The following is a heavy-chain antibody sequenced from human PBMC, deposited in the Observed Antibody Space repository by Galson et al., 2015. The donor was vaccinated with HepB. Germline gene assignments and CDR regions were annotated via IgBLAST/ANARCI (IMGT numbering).Heavy chain of an antibody. CDR3: ARDPPYSFYALDV. CDR1: GDSVSSNSAV. CDR2: THYRSKWYN. V-gene: IGHV6-1*01. Sequence: CAISGDSVSSNSAVWNWIRQSPSRGLEWLGRTHYRSKWYNDYAVSVKSRITINPDTSKNQFSLQLNSVTPEDTAVYYCARDPPYSFYALDVWGQGTTVTVSS. J-gene: IGHJ6*02.